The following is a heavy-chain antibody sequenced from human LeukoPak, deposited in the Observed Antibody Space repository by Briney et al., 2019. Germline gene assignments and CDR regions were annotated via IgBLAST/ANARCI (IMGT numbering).Heavy chain of an antibody. CDR3: ARGGAAAGTIWFDP. CDR2: INHSGST. CDR1: GGSFSGYY. J-gene: IGHJ5*02. D-gene: IGHD6-13*01. V-gene: IGHV4-34*01. Sequence: PSETLSLTCAVYGGSFSGYYWSWVRQPPGKGLEWIGEINHSGSTNYNPSLKSRVTISVDTSKNQFSLKLSSVTAADTAVYYCARGGAAAGTIWFDPWGQGTLVTVSS.